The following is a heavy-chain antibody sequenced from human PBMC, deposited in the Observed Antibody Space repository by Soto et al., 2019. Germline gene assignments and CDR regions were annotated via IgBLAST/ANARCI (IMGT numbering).Heavy chain of an antibody. CDR1: GGSISSSSYY. Sequence: SETLSLTCTVSGGSISSSSYYWGWIRQPPGKGLEWIGSIYYSGSTYYNPSLKSRVTISVDTSKNQFSLKLSSVTAADTAVYYCARTDLGAAAGASFWGQGTLVTVSS. CDR3: ARTDLGAAAGASF. V-gene: IGHV4-39*01. D-gene: IGHD6-13*01. CDR2: IYYSGST. J-gene: IGHJ4*02.